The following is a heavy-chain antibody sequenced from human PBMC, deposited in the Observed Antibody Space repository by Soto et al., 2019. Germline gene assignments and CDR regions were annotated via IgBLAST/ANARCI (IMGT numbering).Heavy chain of an antibody. CDR2: IYWDDDK. D-gene: IGHD5-18*01. CDR1: GFSLTTSGVG. J-gene: IGHJ4*02. V-gene: IGHV2-5*02. CDR3: AHRGYMYGNWDQGYFDY. Sequence: QITLKESGPTRVKPTQTLTLTCTFSGFSLTTSGVGVGWIRKTPGKALEWLAVIYWDDDKRYSPSLKSRLTITKDTSKNHVVLTMAYMDPVDTATYFCAHRGYMYGNWDQGYFDYWGQGTLVTVSS.